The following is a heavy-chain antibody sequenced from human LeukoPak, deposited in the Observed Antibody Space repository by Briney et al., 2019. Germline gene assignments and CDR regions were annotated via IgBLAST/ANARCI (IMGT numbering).Heavy chain of an antibody. J-gene: IGHJ5*02. D-gene: IGHD2-2*01. CDR1: GGSISSSSYY. CDR2: VYYSGST. V-gene: IGHV4-39*01. CDR3: ARGLGYCSSTSCSLNWFDP. Sequence: SETLSLTCTVSGGSISSSSYYWGWIRQPPGKGLEWIGSVYYSGSTYYNPSLKSRVTMSVDTSKNQFSLNLSSVTAADTAVYYCARGLGYCSSTSCSLNWFDPWGQGTLVTVSS.